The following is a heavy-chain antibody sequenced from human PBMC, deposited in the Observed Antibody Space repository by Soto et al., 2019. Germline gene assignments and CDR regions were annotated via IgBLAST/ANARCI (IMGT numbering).Heavy chain of an antibody. V-gene: IGHV5-10-1*01. J-gene: IGHJ5*02. CDR1: GYTFTTFW. Sequence: GESLKISCTGFGYTFTTFWISWVRQMPGKGLEWMGRIDPRDPSVNYSPSFQGHVTISADKSISTAYLHWGSLKSSDTAIYYCARLYCTTSTCDSWFDPWGRGTLVTVSS. D-gene: IGHD2-2*01. CDR3: ARLYCTTSTCDSWFDP. CDR2: IDPRDPSV.